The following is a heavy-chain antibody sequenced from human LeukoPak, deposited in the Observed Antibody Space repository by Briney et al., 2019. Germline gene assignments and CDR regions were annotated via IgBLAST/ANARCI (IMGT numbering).Heavy chain of an antibody. D-gene: IGHD3-10*01. J-gene: IGHJ4*02. V-gene: IGHV1-18*01. CDR1: GYTFTSYG. Sequence: ASVKVSCKASGYTFTSYGISWVRQAPGQGLEWMGWISAYNGNTNYAQKLQGRVTMTTDTSTSTAYMELRSLRSDDTAVYYCARGLRYYGSGSFFDYWGQGTLVTVSP. CDR3: ARGLRYYGSGSFFDY. CDR2: ISAYNGNT.